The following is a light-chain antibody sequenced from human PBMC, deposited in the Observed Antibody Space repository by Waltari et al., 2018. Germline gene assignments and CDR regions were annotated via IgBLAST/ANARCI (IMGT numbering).Light chain of an antibody. CDR1: KRDIGGWDR. J-gene: IGLJ2*01. CDR2: DVN. CDR3: SSYTDNTVL. V-gene: IGLV2-18*02. Sequence: QSALTQPPSVSGSPGQSVTISCPATKRDIGGWDRVSWYQQAPGSAPKLILFDVNNRPSGVPDRFSGSKSGNTASLTISGLQTEDEADYYCSSYTDNTVLFGGGTKLTVL.